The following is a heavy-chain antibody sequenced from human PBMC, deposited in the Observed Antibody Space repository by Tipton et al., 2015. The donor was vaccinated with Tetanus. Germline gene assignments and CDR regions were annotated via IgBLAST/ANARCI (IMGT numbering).Heavy chain of an antibody. CDR1: GYSFTTYW. J-gene: IGHJ4*02. V-gene: IGHV5-51*01. Sequence: HLVQSGAEVRKPGESLKISCKGSGYSFTTYWIAWVRQLPGKGLEWMGIIYPGDSDTRYGPSFQGQVTISADNSVTPAYLQWRSLRASDTAIYYCARAVTGTLNPFYSDYWGQGTLVSVSS. CDR3: ARAVTGTLNPFYSDY. CDR2: IYPGDSDT. D-gene: IGHD2-21*02.